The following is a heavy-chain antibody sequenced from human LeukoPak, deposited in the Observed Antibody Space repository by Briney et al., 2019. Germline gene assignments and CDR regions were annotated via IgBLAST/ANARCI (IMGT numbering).Heavy chain of an antibody. D-gene: IGHD3-9*01. CDR3: AKDQYDILTGYYKEFPFDY. CDR2: ISYDGSNK. J-gene: IGHJ4*02. CDR1: GFTFSSYG. V-gene: IGHV3-30*18. Sequence: GGSLRLSCAASGFTFSSYGMHWVRQAPGKGLEWVAVISYDGSNKYYADSVKGRFTISRDNSKNTLYLQMNSLRAEDTAVYYCAKDQYDILTGYYKEFPFDYWGQGTLVTVSS.